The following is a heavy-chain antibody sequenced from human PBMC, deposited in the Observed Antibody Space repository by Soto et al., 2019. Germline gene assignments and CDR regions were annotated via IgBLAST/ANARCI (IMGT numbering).Heavy chain of an antibody. CDR2: ITGSRSYI. V-gene: IGHV3-21*06. Sequence: EVQLVESGGGLVKPGGSLRLSCVASGFSFSSYSMNWVRQAPGKGLEWVASITGSRSYINYADSVKGRFTISRDNAKNSLYLQRNSVRAEATAVYYCARDVGGSYLFDYWGQGTLVTVSS. J-gene: IGHJ4*02. D-gene: IGHD1-26*01. CDR1: GFSFSSYS. CDR3: ARDVGGSYLFDY.